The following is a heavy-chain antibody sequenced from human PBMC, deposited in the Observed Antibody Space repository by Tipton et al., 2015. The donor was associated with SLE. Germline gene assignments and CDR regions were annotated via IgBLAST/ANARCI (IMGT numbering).Heavy chain of an antibody. D-gene: IGHD3-22*01. V-gene: IGHV4-59*01. Sequence: TLSLTCTVSGASISDYYWTWIRQFPGKGLEWIGYIDYSGSTNYNPPLKSRLTISGDTSKNQFSLHLTSVTAADTAIYYCARDDPDGESSGIPGDYWGQGTLVTVSS. J-gene: IGHJ4*02. CDR3: ARDDPDGESSGIPGDY. CDR2: IDYSGST. CDR1: GASISDYY.